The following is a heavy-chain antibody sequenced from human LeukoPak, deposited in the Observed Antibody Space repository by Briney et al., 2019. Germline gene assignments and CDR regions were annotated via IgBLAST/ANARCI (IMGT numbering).Heavy chain of an antibody. CDR3: ARDNSYGFDY. J-gene: IGHJ4*02. CDR2: ILSDGSKE. Sequence: GGSLRLSCAASGFTFSSYGMHWVRQAPGRGLEWVAVILSDGSKELYTDSVKGRFTISRDNSKNTLYLQMNSLRAEDTAVYYCARDNSYGFDYWGQGTLVTVSS. CDR1: GFTFSSYG. D-gene: IGHD5-18*01. V-gene: IGHV3-33*01.